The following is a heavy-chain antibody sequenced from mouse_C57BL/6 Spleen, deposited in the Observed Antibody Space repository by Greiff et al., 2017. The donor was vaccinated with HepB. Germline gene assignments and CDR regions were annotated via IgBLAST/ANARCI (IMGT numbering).Heavy chain of an antibody. CDR1: GFTFSDAW. CDR3: TRYDYDEYYYAMDY. CDR2: IRNKANNHAT. D-gene: IGHD2-4*01. J-gene: IGHJ4*01. Sequence: EVKLEESGGGLVQPGGSMKLSCAASGFTFSDAWMDWVRQSPEKGLEWVAEIRNKANNHATYYAESVKGRFTISRDDSKSSVYLQMNSLRAEDTGIYYCTRYDYDEYYYAMDYWGQGTSVTVSS. V-gene: IGHV6-6*01.